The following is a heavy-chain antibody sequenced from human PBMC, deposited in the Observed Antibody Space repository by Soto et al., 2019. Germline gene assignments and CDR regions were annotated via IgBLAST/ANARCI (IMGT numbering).Heavy chain of an antibody. CDR3: ARGSSWSYFDY. D-gene: IGHD6-13*01. J-gene: IGHJ4*02. CDR1: GYTFTSYA. CDR2: INTAKDNT. Sequence: QVQLVQSGVEVKKPGASVKVSCKASGYTFTSYAIHWVRQAPGQRLEWMGWINTAKDNTKYSQKFQGRVTITRDTSASIVYMELSSLRSEDTAVYYCARGSSWSYFDYWGQGTLVTVSS. V-gene: IGHV1-3*04.